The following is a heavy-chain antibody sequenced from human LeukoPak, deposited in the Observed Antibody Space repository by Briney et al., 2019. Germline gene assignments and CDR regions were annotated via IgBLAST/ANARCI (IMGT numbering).Heavy chain of an antibody. Sequence: SETLSLTCTVSGGSISSYYWSWIRQPPGKGLEWIGRIYTSGSTNYNPSLKSRVTISVDTSKNQFSLKLSSVTAADTAVYYCARFVVVPAARAHNWFDPWGQGTLVTVSS. V-gene: IGHV4-4*08. D-gene: IGHD2-2*01. CDR1: GGSISSYY. CDR3: ARFVVVPAARAHNWFDP. J-gene: IGHJ5*02. CDR2: IYTSGST.